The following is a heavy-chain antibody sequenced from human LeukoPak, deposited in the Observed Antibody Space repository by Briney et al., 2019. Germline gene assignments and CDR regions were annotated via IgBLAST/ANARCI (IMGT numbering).Heavy chain of an antibody. D-gene: IGHD6-13*01. V-gene: IGHV4-61*02. J-gene: IGHJ4*02. CDR2: IYTSGST. Sequence: SETLSLTCTVSGGSISSGSYYWSWIRQPAGKGLEWIGRIYTSGSTNYNPSLKSRVTISVDTSKNQFSLKLSSVTAADTAVYYCARDGARAAGSLFDYWGQGTLVTVSS. CDR3: ARDGARAAGSLFDY. CDR1: GGSISSGSYY.